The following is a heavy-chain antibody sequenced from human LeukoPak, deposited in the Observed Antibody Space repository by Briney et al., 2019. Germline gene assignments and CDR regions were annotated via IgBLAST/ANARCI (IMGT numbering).Heavy chain of an antibody. V-gene: IGHV4-4*07. D-gene: IGHD6-19*01. Sequence: PSETLSLTCTVSGGSISNYYWTWIRQPAGKGLEWIGRVYTTGTTNYNPSLKSRVTISVDTSKNQFSLKLSSVTAADTAVYYCARGIAVAGPYYYYYYYMDVWGKGTTVTISS. CDR2: VYTTGTT. J-gene: IGHJ6*03. CDR1: GGSISNYY. CDR3: ARGIAVAGPYYYYYYYMDV.